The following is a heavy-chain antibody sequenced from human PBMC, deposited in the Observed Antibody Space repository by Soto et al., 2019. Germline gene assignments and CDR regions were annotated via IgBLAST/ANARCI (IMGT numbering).Heavy chain of an antibody. Sequence: QVQLVESGGGVVQPGRSLRLSCEASGFTFTSYAMHWVRQAPGRGLEWVAFISFDGSNKYYADSVKGRFTISRDNSKNTLYLQMNSLRAEDTAVYYCARDAVPSDFDYWGQGTLVTVSS. J-gene: IGHJ4*02. V-gene: IGHV3-30*01. CDR3: ARDAVPSDFDY. CDR2: ISFDGSNK. CDR1: GFTFTSYA.